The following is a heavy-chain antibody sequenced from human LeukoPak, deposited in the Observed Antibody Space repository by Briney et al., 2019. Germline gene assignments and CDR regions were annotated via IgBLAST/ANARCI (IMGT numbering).Heavy chain of an antibody. CDR2: INHSGNT. CDR1: GGSFSGYY. D-gene: IGHD4-17*01. CDR3: ARGLTTVTTFNWFDP. V-gene: IGHV4-34*01. Sequence: PSGTLSLTCAVYGGSFSGYYWSWIRQPPGKGLEWIGEINHSGNTNYNPSLKSRVTISVDTSKNQFSLKLSSVTAADTAVYYCARGLTTVTTFNWFDPWGQGTLVTVSS. J-gene: IGHJ5*02.